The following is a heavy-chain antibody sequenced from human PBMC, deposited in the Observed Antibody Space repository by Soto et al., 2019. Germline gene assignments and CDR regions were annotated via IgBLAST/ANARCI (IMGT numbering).Heavy chain of an antibody. CDR2: INPNSGGT. V-gene: IGHV1-2*04. D-gene: IGHD2-2*01. J-gene: IGHJ6*02. CDR1: GYTFTGYY. Sequence: ASVKVSCKASGYTFTGYYMHWVRQAPGQGLEWMGWINPNSGGTNYAQKFQGWVTMTRDTSISTAYMELSRLRSDDTAVYYCARGESFVVVPAATPPPYYYYGMDVWGQGTTVTVSS. CDR3: ARGESFVVVPAATPPPYYYYGMDV.